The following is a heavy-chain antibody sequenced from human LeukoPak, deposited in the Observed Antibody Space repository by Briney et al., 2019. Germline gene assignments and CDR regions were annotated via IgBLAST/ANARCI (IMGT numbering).Heavy chain of an antibody. D-gene: IGHD3-3*01. J-gene: IGHJ4*02. Sequence: SETLSLTCTVSGGSISSYYWSWIRQPPVKVLEWIGYIYYSGSTNYNPSLKSRVTISVDTSKNQFSLKLSSVTAADTAVYYCARGNDFWSGYYHDYWGQGTLVTVSS. CDR3: ARGNDFWSGYYHDY. CDR1: GGSISSYY. V-gene: IGHV4-59*01. CDR2: IYYSGST.